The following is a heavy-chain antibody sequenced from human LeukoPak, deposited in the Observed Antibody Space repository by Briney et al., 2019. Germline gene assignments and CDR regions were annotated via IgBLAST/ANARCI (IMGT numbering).Heavy chain of an antibody. D-gene: IGHD3-10*01. J-gene: IGHJ5*02. CDR2: IRYDGSNK. V-gene: IGHV3-30*02. Sequence: GGSLRLSCAASGFTFSSYGMHWVRQAPGKGLEWVAFIRYDGSNKYYADSVKGRFTISRDNSKNTLYLQMNSLRAEDTAVYYCARQTNRWFGDIRGFDPWGQGTLVTVSS. CDR1: GFTFSSYG. CDR3: ARQTNRWFGDIRGFDP.